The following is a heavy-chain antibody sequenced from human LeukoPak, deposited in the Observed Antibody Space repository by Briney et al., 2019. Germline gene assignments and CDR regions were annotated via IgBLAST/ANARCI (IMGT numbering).Heavy chain of an antibody. Sequence: GGSLRLSCAASGFTFSSFAMSWVRQAPGKGLEWVSTISGGGGSTYYADSVKGRFTISRDNSKNTVHLQMNSLRAEDTAIYYCAKDMKVRGIMSIDYWGQGTLVTVSS. CDR3: AKDMKVRGIMSIDY. V-gene: IGHV3-23*01. CDR1: GFTFSSFA. D-gene: IGHD3-10*01. CDR2: ISGGGGST. J-gene: IGHJ4*02.